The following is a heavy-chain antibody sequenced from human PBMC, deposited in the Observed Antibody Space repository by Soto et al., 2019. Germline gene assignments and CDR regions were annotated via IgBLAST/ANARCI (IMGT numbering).Heavy chain of an antibody. CDR1: GFTFNNNA. Sequence: RLSCSASGFTFNNNAMSWVRQAPGKGLEWVSDIGGSGTATYYADSVKGRFTISRDNFKNTLFLQMNSLRAEDTAVYYCAKRIEGSGWPDYYAMDVWGQGTSVTVSS. CDR3: AKRIEGSGWPDYYAMDV. J-gene: IGHJ6*02. V-gene: IGHV3-23*01. CDR2: IGGSGTAT. D-gene: IGHD6-19*01.